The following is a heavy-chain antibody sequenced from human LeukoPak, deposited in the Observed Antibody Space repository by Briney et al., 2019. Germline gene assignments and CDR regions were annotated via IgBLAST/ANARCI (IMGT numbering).Heavy chain of an antibody. Sequence: SETLSLTCTVSGGSMFSYCWNWIRHHPGKGLEWIRYVYFSGINNYSPSLRSRGTISVAKSKNQFSLRLTSVTAADTAIYYCARRAYYDSSGYHPTSGYFDLWGRGTLVTVSS. CDR3: ARRAYYDSSGYHPTSGYFDL. V-gene: IGHV4-59*08. J-gene: IGHJ2*01. CDR2: VYFSGIN. CDR1: GGSMFSYC. D-gene: IGHD3-22*01.